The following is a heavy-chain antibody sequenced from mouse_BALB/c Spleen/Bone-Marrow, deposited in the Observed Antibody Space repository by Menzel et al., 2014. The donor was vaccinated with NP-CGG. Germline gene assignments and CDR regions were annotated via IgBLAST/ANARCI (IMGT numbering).Heavy chain of an antibody. CDR3: ATYDGYYFDY. Sequence: EVKLVESGPSLVKPSQTLSLTCSVTGDSIXSGYWNWIRKFPGNKLEYMGYISYSGSTYYNPPLKSRISITRDTSKNQYYLQLNSVTTEDTATYYCATYDGYYFDYWGQGTTLTVSS. D-gene: IGHD1-2*01. V-gene: IGHV3-8*02. J-gene: IGHJ2*01. CDR1: GDSIXSGY. CDR2: ISYSGST.